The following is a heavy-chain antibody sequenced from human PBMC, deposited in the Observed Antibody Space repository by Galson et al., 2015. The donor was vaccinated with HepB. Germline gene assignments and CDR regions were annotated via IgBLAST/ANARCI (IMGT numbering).Heavy chain of an antibody. CDR3: AKVRSSWTGAFDI. Sequence: SLRLSCAASGFTFSIYAMNWVRQAPGKGLEWVSGISGSSGSTYYADSVKGRFTISRDNSKNTLYLQMNSQRAEDTAVYYCAKVRSSWTGAFDIWGQGTMVTVSS. D-gene: IGHD6-13*01. CDR2: ISGSSGST. CDR1: GFTFSIYA. V-gene: IGHV3-23*01. J-gene: IGHJ3*02.